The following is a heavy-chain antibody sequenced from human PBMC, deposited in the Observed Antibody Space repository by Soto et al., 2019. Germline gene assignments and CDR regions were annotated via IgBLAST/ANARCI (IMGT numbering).Heavy chain of an antibody. Sequence: PSETLSLTCTVSGGSISSYYWSWIRQPPGKGLEWIGYIYYSGSTNYNPSLKSRVTISVDTSKNQFSLKLSSVTAADTAVYYCARHAKVVVPAANNWFDPWGQGTLVTVSS. J-gene: IGHJ5*02. V-gene: IGHV4-59*08. D-gene: IGHD2-2*01. CDR3: ARHAKVVVPAANNWFDP. CDR2: IYYSGST. CDR1: GGSISSYY.